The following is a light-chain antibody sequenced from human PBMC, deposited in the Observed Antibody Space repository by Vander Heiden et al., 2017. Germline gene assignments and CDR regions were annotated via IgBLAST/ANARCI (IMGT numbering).Light chain of an antibody. Sequence: SVLTQPPSSSGTPGQRVIISCSGSSSNIGNNYVHWYQQFPGTAPKLLIYTNNQRPSGVPDRFSGSKSGTSASLAISGLRSEDEADYYCAAWDDSLSGWVFGGGTKLTVL. CDR1: SSNIGNNY. V-gene: IGLV1-47*01. CDR3: AAWDDSLSGWV. J-gene: IGLJ3*02. CDR2: TNN.